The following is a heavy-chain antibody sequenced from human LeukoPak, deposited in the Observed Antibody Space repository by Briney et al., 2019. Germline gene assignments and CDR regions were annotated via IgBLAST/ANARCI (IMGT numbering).Heavy chain of an antibody. V-gene: IGHV5-10-1*01. Sequence: YSPSFQGHVTISADKSIATVYLQWSSLKASDTAMYYCAGARVDTAMADFDYWGQGTLVTVSS. D-gene: IGHD5-18*01. CDR3: AGARVDTAMADFDY. J-gene: IGHJ4*02.